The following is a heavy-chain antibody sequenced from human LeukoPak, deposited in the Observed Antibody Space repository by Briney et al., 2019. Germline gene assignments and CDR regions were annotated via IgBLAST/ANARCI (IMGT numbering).Heavy chain of an antibody. V-gene: IGHV1-2*02. CDR3: ALNYGSGSYRPFDY. J-gene: IGHJ4*02. CDR1: GYTFTSYG. Sequence: ASVKVSCKASGYTFTSYGISWVRQAPGQGLEWMGWINPNSGGTNYAQKFQGRVTMTRDTSISTAYMELSRLRSDDTAVYYCALNYGSGSYRPFDYWGQGTLVTVSS. D-gene: IGHD3-10*01. CDR2: INPNSGGT.